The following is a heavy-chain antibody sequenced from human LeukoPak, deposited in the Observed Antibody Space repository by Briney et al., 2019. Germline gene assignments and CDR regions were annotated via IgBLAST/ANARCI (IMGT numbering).Heavy chain of an antibody. CDR1: GGSISSSSYY. CDR3: ARHRVAAYLSG. CDR2: IYYSGST. D-gene: IGHD6-13*01. J-gene: IGHJ4*02. V-gene: IGHV4-39*01. Sequence: PSETLSLTCTVSGGSISSSSYYWGWIRQPPGKGLEWIGSIYYSGSTYYNPSLKSRVTISVDTSKNQFSLKLSSVTAADTAVYYCARHRVAAYLSGWGQGTLVTVSS.